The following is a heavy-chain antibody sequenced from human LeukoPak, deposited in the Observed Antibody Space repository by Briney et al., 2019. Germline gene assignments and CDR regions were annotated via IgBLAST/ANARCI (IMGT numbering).Heavy chain of an antibody. Sequence: SVKVSCRASGGTFSSYAISWVRQAPGQGLEWMGRIIPIFGTANYAQKFQGRVTITTDESTSTAYMELSSLRSEDTAVYYCAGYYYDSSGYYQTAFDIWGQGTMVTVSS. V-gene: IGHV1-69*05. J-gene: IGHJ3*02. CDR3: AGYYYDSSGYYQTAFDI. CDR2: IIPIFGTA. D-gene: IGHD3-22*01. CDR1: GGTFSSYA.